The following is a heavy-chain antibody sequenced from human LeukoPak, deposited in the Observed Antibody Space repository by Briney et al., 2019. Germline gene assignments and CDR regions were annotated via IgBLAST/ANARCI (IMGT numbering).Heavy chain of an antibody. D-gene: IGHD5-18*01. CDR1: GFTLSNHW. CDR2: IKQDGIEK. V-gene: IGHV3-7*01. J-gene: IGHJ2*01. CDR3: ARDLPDSYGPEGNWYFDL. Sequence: GGSLRLSCAASGFTLSNHWMIWVRQAPGKGLECVANIKQDGIEKYYLDSVKGRFTISRDNAKNTLYLQMNSLSAEDTAVYYCARDLPDSYGPEGNWYFDLWGRGTLVTVSS.